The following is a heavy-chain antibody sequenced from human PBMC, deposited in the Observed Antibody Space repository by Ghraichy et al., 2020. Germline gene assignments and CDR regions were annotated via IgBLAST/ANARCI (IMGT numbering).Heavy chain of an antibody. CDR1: GFTFSSYG. Sequence: LSLTCAASGFTFSSYGMHWVRQAPGKGLEWVAFIRYDGSNKYYADSVKGRFTISRDNSKNTLYLQMNSLRAEDTAVYYCATDLVAMITFGGDPGRVDYWGQGTLVTVSS. J-gene: IGHJ4*02. V-gene: IGHV3-30*02. D-gene: IGHD3-16*01. CDR2: IRYDGSNK. CDR3: ATDLVAMITFGGDPGRVDY.